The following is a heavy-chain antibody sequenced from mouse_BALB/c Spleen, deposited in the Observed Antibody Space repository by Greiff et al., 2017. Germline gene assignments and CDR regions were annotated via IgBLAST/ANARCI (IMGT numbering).Heavy chain of an antibody. D-gene: IGHD2-1*01. CDR3: ARDDIRRNGNYYMDY. V-gene: IGHV5-4*02. Sequence: EVKLVESGGGLVKPGGSLKLSCAASGFTFSDYYMYWVRQTPEKRLEWVATISDGGSYNYYPDSVKGRFTISRDNAKNNLYLQMSSLKSEDTAMYYCARDDIRRNGNYYMDYWGQGTSVTVSS. CDR2: ISDGGSYN. J-gene: IGHJ4*01. CDR1: GFTFSDYY.